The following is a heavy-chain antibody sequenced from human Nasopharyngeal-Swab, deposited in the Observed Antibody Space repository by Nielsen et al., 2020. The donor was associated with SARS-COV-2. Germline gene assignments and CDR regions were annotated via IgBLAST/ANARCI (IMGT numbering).Heavy chain of an antibody. V-gene: IGHV3-11*05. CDR2: ISSSSSYT. Sequence: GGALRLSCAASGFTCSDYYMSWIRQAPGKGLEWVSYISSSSSYTNYADSVKGRFTISRDNAKNSLYLQMNSLRADDTAVYYCARGSIRGIIISDFDYWGQGTLVTVSS. CDR3: ARGSIRGIIISDFDY. CDR1: GFTCSDYY. J-gene: IGHJ4*02. D-gene: IGHD3-10*01.